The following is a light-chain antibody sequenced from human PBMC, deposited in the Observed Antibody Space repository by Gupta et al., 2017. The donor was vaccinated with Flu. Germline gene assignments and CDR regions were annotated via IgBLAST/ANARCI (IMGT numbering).Light chain of an antibody. Sequence: GTLLSASNANATPSCRVRQSCISSCLAWYQQRPGKAPRLLIYGASSRASGAPDRFSGSGSGTEFTLTISRLEPEDFATYYCQQYNRLSPTFGPGTKVEVK. J-gene: IGKJ4*02. CDR3: QQYNRLSPT. V-gene: IGKV3-20*01. CDR2: GAS. CDR1: QSCISSC.